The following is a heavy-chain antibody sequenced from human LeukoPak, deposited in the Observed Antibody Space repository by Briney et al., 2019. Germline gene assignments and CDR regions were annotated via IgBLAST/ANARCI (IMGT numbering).Heavy chain of an antibody. Sequence: SETLSLTCAVYGGSFSGYYWSWIRQPPGKGLEWIGEINHSGSTNYNPSLKSRVTISVDTSKNQFSLKLSSVTAADTAVYYCASSCSTSCHDAFDIWGQGTMVTVSS. CDR2: INHSGST. D-gene: IGHD2-2*01. CDR3: ASSCSTSCHDAFDI. CDR1: GGSFSGYY. V-gene: IGHV4-34*01. J-gene: IGHJ3*02.